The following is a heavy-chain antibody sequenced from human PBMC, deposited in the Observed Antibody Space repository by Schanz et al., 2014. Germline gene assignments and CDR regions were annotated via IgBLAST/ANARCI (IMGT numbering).Heavy chain of an antibody. CDR3: ARDSGSSSWYPSDY. J-gene: IGHJ4*02. D-gene: IGHD6-13*01. CDR2: INSDGTTT. Sequence: VQLVESGGGVVQPGRSLRLSCAASGFTFSTYWMHWVRQAPGKGLVWVSHINSDGTTTTYADSVKGRFTISRDNAENTLYLQMNSLRAEDTALYYCARDSGSSSWYPSDYWGQGTLVTVSS. V-gene: IGHV3-74*01. CDR1: GFTFSTYW.